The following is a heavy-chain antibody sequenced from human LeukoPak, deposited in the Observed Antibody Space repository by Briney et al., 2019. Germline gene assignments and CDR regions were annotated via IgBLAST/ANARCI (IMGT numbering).Heavy chain of an antibody. Sequence: GRSLRLSCAASGFTFSSYAMHWVRQAPGKGLEWVAVISYDGSNKYYADSVKGRFTISRDNSKNTLYLQMNSLRAEETAVYYCARGRLWYSSGWPIFDYWGQGTLVTVSS. CDR3: ARGRLWYSSGWPIFDY. D-gene: IGHD6-19*01. CDR1: GFTFSSYA. J-gene: IGHJ4*02. CDR2: ISYDGSNK. V-gene: IGHV3-30*04.